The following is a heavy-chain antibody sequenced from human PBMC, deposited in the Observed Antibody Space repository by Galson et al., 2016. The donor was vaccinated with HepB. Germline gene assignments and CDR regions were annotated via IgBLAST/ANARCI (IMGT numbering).Heavy chain of an antibody. Sequence: SLRLSCAASGFTFRNYALSWVRRAPGKGLEWVSHIDGPTPNTHYADSVRGRFSIYRDNSRDTLYLQMDSLTAEGSAIYYCTTWLSHHFDYWGQETRVTVS. D-gene: IGHD6-19*01. CDR2: IDGPTPNT. CDR1: GFTFRNYA. J-gene: IGHJ4*02. CDR3: TTWLSHHFDY. V-gene: IGHV3-23*01.